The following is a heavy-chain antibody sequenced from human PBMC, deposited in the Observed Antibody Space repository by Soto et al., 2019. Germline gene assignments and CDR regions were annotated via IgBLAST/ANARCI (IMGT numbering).Heavy chain of an antibody. J-gene: IGHJ4*02. V-gene: IGHV3-23*01. D-gene: IGHD3-3*01. CDR2: ISGSGGST. Sequence: EVQLLESGGGLVQPGGSLRLSCAASGFTFSSYAMSWVRQAPGKGLEWVSAISGSGGSTYYADSVKGRFTISRDNSKNTLYLQMNSLRAEDTAVYYCAKDRGHPIYLEWLYNYFDYWGQGTLVTVSS. CDR3: AKDRGHPIYLEWLYNYFDY. CDR1: GFTFSSYA.